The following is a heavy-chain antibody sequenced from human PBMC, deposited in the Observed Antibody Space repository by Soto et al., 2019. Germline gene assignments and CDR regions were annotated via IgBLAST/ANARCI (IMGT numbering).Heavy chain of an antibody. CDR2: VNPIVSMS. V-gene: IGHV1-69*02. D-gene: IGHD3-10*01. J-gene: IGHJ4*02. CDR3: ASSYGSGYRAFDY. Sequence: QVQLVQSGAEVKRPGSSVKVSCKASGDTFNFYSINWVRQAPGLVLEWMGRVNPIVSMSNYTQKFQGRVTMTADKSTSTDSMELSSLRSEDTAIYYCASSYGSGYRAFDYWGQGALVTVSS. CDR1: GDTFNFYS.